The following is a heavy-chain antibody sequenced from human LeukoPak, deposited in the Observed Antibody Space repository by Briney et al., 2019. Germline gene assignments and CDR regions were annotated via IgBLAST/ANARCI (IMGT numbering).Heavy chain of an antibody. CDR3: ATNRGLVLGYYPEY. CDR2: IDPNSGGT. Sequence: ASVKVSCKASGYTLTGYYIHWVRQAPGQGLEWMGRIDPNSGGTNYAQKFQGRVTMTRDTSISTVYMEVSRLRFDDTAVYYCATNRGLVLGYYPEYWGQGTLVTVSS. CDR1: GYTLTGYY. J-gene: IGHJ4*02. V-gene: IGHV1-2*06. D-gene: IGHD3-3*01.